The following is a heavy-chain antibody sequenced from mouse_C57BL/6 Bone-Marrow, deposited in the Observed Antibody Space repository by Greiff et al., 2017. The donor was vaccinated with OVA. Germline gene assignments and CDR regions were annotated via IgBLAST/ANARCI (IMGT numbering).Heavy chain of an antibody. Sequence: VQLKESGGDLVKPGGSLKLSCAASGFTFGSYGMSWVRQTPDKRLEWVATISSGGSYTYYPDSVKGRFTISRDNAKNTLYLQMSSLKSEDTAMYYCARHGDYGSFFDYWGQGTTLTVSS. CDR1: GFTFGSYG. V-gene: IGHV5-6*01. CDR3: ARHGDYGSFFDY. J-gene: IGHJ2*01. CDR2: ISSGGSYT. D-gene: IGHD1-1*01.